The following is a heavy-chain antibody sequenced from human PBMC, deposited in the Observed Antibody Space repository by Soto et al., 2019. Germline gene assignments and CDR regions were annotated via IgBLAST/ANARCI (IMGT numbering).Heavy chain of an antibody. V-gene: IGHV3-33*01. CDR3: ARGLGVVVPAATDAFDI. CDR1: GFTFSSYG. J-gene: IGHJ3*02. CDR2: IWYDGSNK. Sequence: GGSLRLSCAASGFTFSSYGMHWVRQAPGKGLEWVAVIWYDGSNKYYADSVKGRFTISRDNSKNTLYLQMNSLRAEDTVVYYCARGLGVVVPAATDAFDIWGQGTMVTVSS. D-gene: IGHD2-2*01.